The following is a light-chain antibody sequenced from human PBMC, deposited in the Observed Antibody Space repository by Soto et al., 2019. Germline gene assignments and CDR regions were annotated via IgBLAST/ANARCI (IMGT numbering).Light chain of an antibody. J-gene: IGKJ1*01. CDR2: AAS. Sequence: DIRLTQSPSLLPASVGDRVTITCRASQAISSYLAWYQQKPGKAPKLLIYAASTLQSGVPSRFSGSGSGTEFTLTISSLQPEDFATFYCQHLNGYPRTFGQGTKVEIK. CDR1: QAISSY. CDR3: QHLNGYPRT. V-gene: IGKV1-9*01.